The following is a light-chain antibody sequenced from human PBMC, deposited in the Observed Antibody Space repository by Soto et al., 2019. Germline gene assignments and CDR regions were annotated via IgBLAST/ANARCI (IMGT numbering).Light chain of an antibody. Sequence: QSALTQPASVSGSPGQSITISCTGTSDDVGGYNYVSWYQQHPGKAPKLMIFEVNNRPSGVSNRFSGSRSGNTASLTISGLQAEDEADYYCVTWDTSLRTGVIGGGTKLTVL. CDR1: SDDVGGYNY. CDR3: VTWDTSLRTGV. CDR2: EVN. V-gene: IGLV2-14*01. J-gene: IGLJ3*02.